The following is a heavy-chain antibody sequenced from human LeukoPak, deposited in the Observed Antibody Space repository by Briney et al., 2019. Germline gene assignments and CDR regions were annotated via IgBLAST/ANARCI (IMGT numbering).Heavy chain of an antibody. Sequence: GGSLRLCCAASRFTFSYNWMRWVRQSPGKGLEWVASVKQDGSEKQYVKGRFTISRDNVKNSLYLQMNSLTTEDTAVYYCARDMAAAGDYWGQGTLVTVSS. CDR1: RFTFSYNW. D-gene: IGHD6-13*01. V-gene: IGHV3-7*01. CDR2: VKQDGSEK. CDR3: ARDMAAAGDY. J-gene: IGHJ4*02.